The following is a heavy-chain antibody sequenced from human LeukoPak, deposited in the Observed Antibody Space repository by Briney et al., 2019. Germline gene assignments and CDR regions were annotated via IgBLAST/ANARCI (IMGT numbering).Heavy chain of an antibody. D-gene: IGHD3-9*01. CDR2: INHSGST. CDR1: GGSFSGYY. CDR3: ARPSNYDILTGYSTGAFDI. V-gene: IGHV4-34*01. Sequence: SETLSLTCAVYGGSFSGYYWSWIRQPPGKGLEWIGEINHSGSTNYNPSLKSRVTISVDTSENQFSLKLSSVTAADTAVYYCARPSNYDILTGYSTGAFDIWGQGTMVTVSS. J-gene: IGHJ3*02.